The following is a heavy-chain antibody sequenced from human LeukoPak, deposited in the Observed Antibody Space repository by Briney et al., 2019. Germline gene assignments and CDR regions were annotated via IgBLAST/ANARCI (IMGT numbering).Heavy chain of an antibody. CDR3: ARVPKNFFDSSGDPAEYFHY. Sequence: PGGSLRLSCAASGFTFSNYNMNWVRQAPGKGLEWISYISSSSTTIYYADSVKGRFTISRDNAKNSLYLQMNSLRDEDTAVYYCARVPKNFFDSSGDPAEYFHYWGEGSLVTDSS. V-gene: IGHV3-48*02. CDR1: GFTFSNYN. J-gene: IGHJ1*01. D-gene: IGHD3-22*01. CDR2: ISSSSTTI.